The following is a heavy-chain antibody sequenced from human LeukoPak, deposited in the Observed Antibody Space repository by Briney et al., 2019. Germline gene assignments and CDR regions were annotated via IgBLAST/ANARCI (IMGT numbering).Heavy chain of an antibody. CDR2: INPNSGGT. CDR3: ARDRQQLVFWYYYYGMDV. Sequence: GASVKVSCKASGYTFTGYYMHWVRQAPGQGLEWMGWINPNSGGTNYAQKFQGRVTMTRDTSISTAYMELRSLRSDDTAVYYCARDRQQLVFWYYYYGMDVWGQGTTVTVSS. CDR1: GYTFTGYY. D-gene: IGHD6-13*01. J-gene: IGHJ6*02. V-gene: IGHV1-2*02.